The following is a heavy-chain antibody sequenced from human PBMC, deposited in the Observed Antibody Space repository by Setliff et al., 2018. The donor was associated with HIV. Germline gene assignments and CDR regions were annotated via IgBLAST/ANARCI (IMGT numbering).Heavy chain of an antibody. CDR3: ASGEYSYGYRFDY. CDR2: IYASGTT. V-gene: IGHV4-59*02. J-gene: IGHJ4*02. CDR1: GGSVSIYH. D-gene: IGHD5-18*01. Sequence: SETLSLTCTVSGGSVSIYHLGWLRQSPGKGLECIGYIYASGTTQYNPSLESRVTISVDTSKNHFSLKLSSVTAADTAVYYCASGEYSYGYRFDYWGQGTLVTVSS.